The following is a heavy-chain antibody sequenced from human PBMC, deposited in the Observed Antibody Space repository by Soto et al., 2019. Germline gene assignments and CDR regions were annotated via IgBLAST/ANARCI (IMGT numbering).Heavy chain of an antibody. CDR1: GYTFTSYA. D-gene: IGHD3-22*01. V-gene: IGHV1-3*01. CDR3: ARSGRCYYDSSGYYCFDY. CDR2: INAGNGNT. J-gene: IGHJ4*02. Sequence: GASVKVSCKASGYTFTSYAMHWVRQAPGQRLEWMGWINAGNGNTKYSQKFQGRVTITRDTSASTAYMELSSLRSEDTAVYYCARSGRCYYDSSGYYCFDYWGQGTLVTVSS.